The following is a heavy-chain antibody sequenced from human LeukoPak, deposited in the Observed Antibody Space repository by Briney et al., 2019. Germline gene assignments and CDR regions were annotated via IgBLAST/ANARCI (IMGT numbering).Heavy chain of an antibody. V-gene: IGHV4-30-2*01. CDR1: GGSISSGGYS. CDR2: IYHSGST. J-gene: IGHJ5*02. CDR3: ARAALRYDSSGYYSGSWFDP. D-gene: IGHD3-22*01. Sequence: SETLSLTCAVSGGSISSGGYSWSWIRQPPGKGLEWIGYIYHSGSTYYNPSLKSRVTISVDRSKNQFSLKLSSVTAADTAVYYCARAALRYDSSGYYSGSWFDPWGQGTLVTVSS.